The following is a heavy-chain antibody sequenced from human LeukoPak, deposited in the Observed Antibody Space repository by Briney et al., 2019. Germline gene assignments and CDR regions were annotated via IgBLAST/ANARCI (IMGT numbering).Heavy chain of an antibody. J-gene: IGHJ5*02. D-gene: IGHD3-3*01. V-gene: IGHV4-61*02. CDR3: AREVGGSIFGVVTNWFDP. Sequence: SETLSLTCTVSGGSISSGSYYWSWIRQPAGKGLEWIGRIYTSGSTNYNPSLKSRVTISVDTSKNQFSLTLSSVPAADTAVYYCAREVGGSIFGVVTNWFDPWGQGTLVTVSS. CDR2: IYTSGST. CDR1: GGSISSGSYY.